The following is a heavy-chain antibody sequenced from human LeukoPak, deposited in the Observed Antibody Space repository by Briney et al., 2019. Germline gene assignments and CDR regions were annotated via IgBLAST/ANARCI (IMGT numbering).Heavy chain of an antibody. D-gene: IGHD3-9*01. J-gene: IGHJ4*02. CDR2: ISYDGSNK. Sequence: GRSLRLSCAASGFTFSSYGMHWVRQAPGKGLEWVAVISYDGSNKYYADSVKGRFTISRDKSKNTLYLQMNSLRAEDTAVYYCAKDSAILRYFDWRFDYWGQGTLVTVSS. CDR3: AKDSAILRYFDWRFDY. CDR1: GFTFSSYG. V-gene: IGHV3-30*18.